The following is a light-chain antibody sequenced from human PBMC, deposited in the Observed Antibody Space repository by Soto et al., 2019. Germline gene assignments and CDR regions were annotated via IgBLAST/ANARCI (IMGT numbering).Light chain of an antibody. CDR3: HQRRSWPRT. CDR1: QTVFSR. V-gene: IGKV3-11*01. J-gene: IGKJ1*01. CDR2: DSS. Sequence: EIVLTQSPATLSSSLGERATLSCRASQTVFSRLAWYQHKPGQAPRLLIYDSSNRATGIPARFSGSGSGTDFTLTIDSLEPEDFAVYYCHQRRSWPRTFGQGTKVEI.